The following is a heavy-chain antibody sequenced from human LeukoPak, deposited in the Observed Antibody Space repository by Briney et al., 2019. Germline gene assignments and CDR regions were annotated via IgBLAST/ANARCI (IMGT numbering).Heavy chain of an antibody. CDR2: IYTSGST. J-gene: IGHJ6*03. CDR1: GGSISSYY. Sequence: PSETLSLTCTVSGGSISSYYWSWIRQPAGKGLEWSGRIYTSGSTNYNPSLKSRVTMSVDTSKNQFSLKLSSVTAADTAVYYCARERLNYYGSGSYYNGYYYYMDVWGKGTTVTISS. D-gene: IGHD3-10*01. CDR3: ARERLNYYGSGSYYNGYYYYMDV. V-gene: IGHV4-4*07.